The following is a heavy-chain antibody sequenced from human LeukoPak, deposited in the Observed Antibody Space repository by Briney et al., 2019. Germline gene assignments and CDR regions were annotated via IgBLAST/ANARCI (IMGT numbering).Heavy chain of an antibody. J-gene: IGHJ4*02. Sequence: QPGGSLRLSCAASGFTFSSYEMNWVRQAPGKGLEWVSYISSSGSTIYYADSVKGRFTISRDNAKNSLYLQMNSLRAEDTAVYYCAREGPSEYSSGHFDYWGQGTLVTVSS. CDR1: GFTFSSYE. V-gene: IGHV3-48*03. D-gene: IGHD6-19*01. CDR3: AREGPSEYSSGHFDY. CDR2: ISSSGSTI.